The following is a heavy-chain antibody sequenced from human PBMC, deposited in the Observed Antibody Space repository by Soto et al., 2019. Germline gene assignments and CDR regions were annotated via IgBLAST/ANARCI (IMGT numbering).Heavy chain of an antibody. V-gene: IGHV1-8*01. D-gene: IGHD4-17*01. CDR3: ARGMKYGDYSRWCDP. CDR1: GYIFTNYD. Sequence: QVQLVQSGAEVKKPGASVKVSCKASGYIFTNYDINWVRQATGQALEYLGWINPNSGNTGYVQKFKGRVTMTRNTSINTAYMELNSLRSEDTAVYYCARGMKYGDYSRWCDPWGQGTLVTVSS. J-gene: IGHJ5*02. CDR2: INPNSGNT.